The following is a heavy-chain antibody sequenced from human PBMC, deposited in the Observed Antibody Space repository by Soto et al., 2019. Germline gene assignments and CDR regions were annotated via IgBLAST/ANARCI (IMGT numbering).Heavy chain of an antibody. CDR2: IYYSGST. J-gene: IGHJ3*02. Sequence: PSETLSLTCTVSGGSISSSSYYWGWIRQPPGKGLEWIGSIYYSGSTYYNPSLKSRVTISVDTSKNKFSLKLSSVTAADTAVYYCARQPKDAFDIWGQGTMVTVSS. V-gene: IGHV4-39*01. CDR3: ARQPKDAFDI. CDR1: GGSISSSSYY.